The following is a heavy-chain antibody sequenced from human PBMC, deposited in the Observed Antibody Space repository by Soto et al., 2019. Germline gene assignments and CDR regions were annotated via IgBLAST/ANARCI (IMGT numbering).Heavy chain of an antibody. CDR3: ARLHSHGTYGMDV. J-gene: IGHJ6*02. CDR2: IIPIFGTA. CDR1: GGSFTYT. D-gene: IGHD5-18*01. Sequence: SVKVSCKASGGSFTYTLSWVRQSPGQGLEWMGGIIPIFGTANYAQKFQGRVTITADESTKTAYMELSTLRSEDTAVYYCARLHSHGTYGMDVWGQGTTVTVSS. V-gene: IGHV1-69*13.